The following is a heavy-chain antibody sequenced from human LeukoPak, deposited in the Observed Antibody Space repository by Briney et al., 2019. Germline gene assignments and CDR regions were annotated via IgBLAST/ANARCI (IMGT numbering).Heavy chain of an antibody. CDR3: ARGKLGYYYYHMDA. D-gene: IGHD3-3*02. V-gene: IGHV1-69*05. CDR2: IIPIYGTP. Sequence: ASVKVSCKASGGTLSGYAISWVRQAPGQGLEWMGGIIPIYGTPHSAQKFQGRVTITTDESTSTALMDLSSLRSEDTAVYYCARGKLGYYYYHMDAWGKGTTVTVSS. J-gene: IGHJ6*03. CDR1: GGTLSGYA.